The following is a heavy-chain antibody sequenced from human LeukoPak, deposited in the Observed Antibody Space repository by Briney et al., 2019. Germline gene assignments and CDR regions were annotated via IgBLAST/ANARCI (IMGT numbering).Heavy chain of an antibody. V-gene: IGHV4-34*09. CDR1: GGSFSGYY. J-gene: IGHJ3*02. D-gene: IGHD2-15*01. CDR3: ARPTRDHDAFDI. Sequence: PSETLSLTCAVYGGSFSGYYWSWIRQPPGKGLEWIGEINHSGSTNYNPSLKSRVTISLDTSKNQFSLKLTSVTAADTAVYYCARPTRDHDAFDIWGQGTMVTVSS. CDR2: INHSGST.